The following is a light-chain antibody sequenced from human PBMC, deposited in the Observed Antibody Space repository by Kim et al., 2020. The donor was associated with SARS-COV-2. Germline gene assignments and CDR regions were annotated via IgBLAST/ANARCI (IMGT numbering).Light chain of an antibody. CDR3: QAWDRRTMV. CDR1: KLVDKY. V-gene: IGLV3-1*01. CDR2: QDT. Sequence: SVSPGQTASITCSGDKLVDKYACWYQQKPGQSPVLVIYQDTKRPSGIPERFSGSNSGNTATLTISGTQAMDEADYYCQAWDRRTMVFGGGTQLTVL. J-gene: IGLJ2*01.